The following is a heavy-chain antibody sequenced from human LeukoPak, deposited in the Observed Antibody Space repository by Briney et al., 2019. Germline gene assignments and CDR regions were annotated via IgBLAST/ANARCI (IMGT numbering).Heavy chain of an antibody. D-gene: IGHD3-3*01. CDR1: GYTFTSYD. CDR3: ARGLFAWSPEDYYYYYMDV. CDR2: MNPNSGNT. V-gene: IGHV1-8*01. J-gene: IGHJ6*03. Sequence: GASVKVSCKASGYTFTSYDINWVRQATGQGLEWMGWMNPNSGNTGYAQKFQGRVTMTRNTSISTAYMELSSLRSEDTAVYYCARGLFAWSPEDYYYYYMDVWGKGATVTVSS.